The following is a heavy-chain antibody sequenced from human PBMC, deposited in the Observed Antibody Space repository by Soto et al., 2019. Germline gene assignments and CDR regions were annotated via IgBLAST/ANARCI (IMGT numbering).Heavy chain of an antibody. CDR2: MNPNNVNT. Sequence: ASMDVSCKASGYTLTSYDLNWVQQATGHGLEWMGWMNPNNVNTGYAQEFQGRVTMTKNTSISTAYMELSNLRSEDTALYYCARGYADPSKYYYYMDVWGKGTTVTVSS. CDR1: GYTLTSYD. D-gene: IGHD2-8*01. J-gene: IGHJ6*03. CDR3: ARGYADPSKYYYYMDV. V-gene: IGHV1-8*01.